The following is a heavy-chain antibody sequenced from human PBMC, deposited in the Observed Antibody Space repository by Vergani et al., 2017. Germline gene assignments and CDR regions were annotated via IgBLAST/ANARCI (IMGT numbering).Heavy chain of an antibody. Sequence: EVQLVESGGGLVQPGGSLRLSCAASGFTFSSYWMHWVRQAPGKGLVWVSRINSDGSSTSYADSVKGRFTISRDNAKNTLYLQMNSLRAEDTAVYYCARDGLYDSSGYSLDYWGQGTLVTVSS. CDR3: ARDGLYDSSGYSLDY. V-gene: IGHV3-74*01. J-gene: IGHJ4*02. CDR2: INSDGSST. D-gene: IGHD3-22*01. CDR1: GFTFSSYW.